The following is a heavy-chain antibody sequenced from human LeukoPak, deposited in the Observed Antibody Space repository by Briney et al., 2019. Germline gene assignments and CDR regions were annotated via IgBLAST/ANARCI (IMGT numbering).Heavy chain of an antibody. CDR2: IIGSGRDT. Sequence: GGSLRLSCAASGFTFSSYAMNWVRQAPGKRLEWVSSIIGSGRDTYYADSVKGRFTISRDNAKTSLYLQMNSLRAEDTAVYYCAREGSYYLDHWGQGTLVTVSS. CDR1: GFTFSSYA. CDR3: AREGSYYLDH. V-gene: IGHV3-21*01. J-gene: IGHJ4*02.